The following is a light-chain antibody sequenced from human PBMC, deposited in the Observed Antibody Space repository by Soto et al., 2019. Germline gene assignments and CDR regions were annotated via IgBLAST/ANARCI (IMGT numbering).Light chain of an antibody. CDR1: QSIGNY. Sequence: EIVLTQSPATLSLSPGERATLSCRASQSIGNYLAWYQQKPGQAPRLLIYDASKRATGVPARYSGSGSGTDFPLIISSLEPDDFAVYYCQQRSNWLTFGGGTKVEIK. CDR3: QQRSNWLT. J-gene: IGKJ4*01. V-gene: IGKV3-11*01. CDR2: DAS.